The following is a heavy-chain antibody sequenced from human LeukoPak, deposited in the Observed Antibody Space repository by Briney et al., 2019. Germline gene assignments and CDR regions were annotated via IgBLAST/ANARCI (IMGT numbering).Heavy chain of an antibody. CDR3: ARGRGPKPYYFDY. Sequence: SETLSLTCAVYGGSFSGYYWSWIRQPPGKGLEWIGEINHSGSTNYNPSLKGRVTISVDTSKNQFSLKLSSVTAADTAVYYCARGRGPKPYYFDYWGQGTLVTVSS. J-gene: IGHJ4*02. CDR1: GGSFSGYY. D-gene: IGHD5-12*01. CDR2: INHSGST. V-gene: IGHV4-34*01.